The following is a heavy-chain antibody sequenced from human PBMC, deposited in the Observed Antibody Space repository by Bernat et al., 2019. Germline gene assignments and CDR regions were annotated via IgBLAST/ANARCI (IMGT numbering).Heavy chain of an antibody. CDR3: ARGVSVVGSYFQY. V-gene: IGHV3-30*03. D-gene: IGHD6-19*01. CDR1: GFTFSSYG. J-gene: IGHJ1*01. CDR2: ISYDGINK. Sequence: QVQLVESGGGVVQPGRSLRLSCAASGFTFSSYGMHWVRQAPGKGLEWVAVISYDGINKYYADSVKGRFTVSRDNSKNTLYLKMDSLRAEDTAVYYCARGVSVVGSYFQYWGQGTLVTVSS.